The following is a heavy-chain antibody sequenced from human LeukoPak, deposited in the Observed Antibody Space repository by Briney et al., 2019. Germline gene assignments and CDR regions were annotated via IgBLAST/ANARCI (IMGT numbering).Heavy chain of an antibody. CDR3: AKDSPAEGTIFGVVNQLNDY. CDR2: ISGSGGST. J-gene: IGHJ4*02. Sequence: QPGGSLRLSCAASGFTFSTYAMSWVRQAPGKGLEWVSAISGSGGSTYYADSVKGRFTISRDNSKNTLYLQMNSLRAEDTAVYYCAKDSPAEGTIFGVVNQLNDYWGQGTLVTVSS. D-gene: IGHD3-3*01. CDR1: GFTFSTYA. V-gene: IGHV3-23*01.